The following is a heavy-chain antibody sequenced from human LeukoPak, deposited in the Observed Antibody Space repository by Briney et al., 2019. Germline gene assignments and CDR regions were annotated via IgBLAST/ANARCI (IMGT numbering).Heavy chain of an antibody. Sequence: SETLSLTCTVSGDSISSGSDYWGWTRQPPGKGLEWIGSIYYTGSTYSNPSLKSRVTISVDTSKNQFSLKLSSVTAADTAVYYCARHVNGQAALRLDPWGQGTLVTVSS. CDR3: ARHVNGQAALRLDP. CDR1: GDSISSGSDY. V-gene: IGHV4-39*01. J-gene: IGHJ5*02. D-gene: IGHD6-13*01. CDR2: IYYTGST.